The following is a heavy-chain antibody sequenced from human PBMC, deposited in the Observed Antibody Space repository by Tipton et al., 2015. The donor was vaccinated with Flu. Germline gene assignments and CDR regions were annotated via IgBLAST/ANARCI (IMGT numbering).Heavy chain of an antibody. J-gene: IGHJ6*02. CDR1: GFSLTTTGMC. CDR3: SREVESRGFYGMDV. CDR2: IDWDDDK. D-gene: IGHD1-1*01. V-gene: IGHV2-70*11. Sequence: LVKPTQTLRLTCSLSGFSLTTTGMCVNWIRQPPGKALEWLARIDWDDDKYYTTSLKSRLTISKDASKNQVVLTMTNMDPLDTGTYFCSREVESRGFYGMDVWGQGTTVTVSS.